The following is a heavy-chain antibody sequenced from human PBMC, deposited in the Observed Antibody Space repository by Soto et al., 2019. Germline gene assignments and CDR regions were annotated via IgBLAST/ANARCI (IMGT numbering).Heavy chain of an antibody. Sequence: QPQLVESGGGLVKPGGSLRLSCAASRLTFSDYYMGWIRQAPGKGLEWISYISGSGGTTYYADSVKGRFTISRDNAKNSLYLYMNSLRVEDTAIYYCARDPEPQYYFDSWGQGTLVTVSS. CDR2: ISGSGGTT. V-gene: IGHV3-11*01. CDR3: ARDPEPQYYFDS. J-gene: IGHJ4*02. CDR1: RLTFSDYY.